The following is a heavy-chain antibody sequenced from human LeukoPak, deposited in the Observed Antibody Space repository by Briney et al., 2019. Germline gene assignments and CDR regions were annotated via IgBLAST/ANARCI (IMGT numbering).Heavy chain of an antibody. Sequence: KPGGSLRLSCAASGLTFSSYGMHWVRQAPGKGLEWVAVISYDGTIRNYADSVKGRFTISRDNSKSTLYLQMNSLTAEDTALYYCAKGGCSSTTCYLANPWGQGTLVTVSS. CDR1: GLTFSSYG. D-gene: IGHD2-2*01. CDR2: ISYDGTIR. CDR3: AKGGCSSTTCYLANP. J-gene: IGHJ5*02. V-gene: IGHV3-30*18.